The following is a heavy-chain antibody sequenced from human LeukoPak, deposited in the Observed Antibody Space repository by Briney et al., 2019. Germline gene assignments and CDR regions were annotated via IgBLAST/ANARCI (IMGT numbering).Heavy chain of an antibody. CDR3: ARGTLYYGSENYDY. CDR1: GFTFSTYN. Sequence: KPGGSLRLSCAASGFTFSTYNMNWVRQAPGKGLEWVSSISSSSSYIYYADSVKGRFTISRDNAKNSLYLQMNSLRAEDTAVYYCARGTLYYGSENYDYWGQGTLVTVSS. D-gene: IGHD3-10*01. J-gene: IGHJ4*02. CDR2: ISSSSSYI. V-gene: IGHV3-21*01.